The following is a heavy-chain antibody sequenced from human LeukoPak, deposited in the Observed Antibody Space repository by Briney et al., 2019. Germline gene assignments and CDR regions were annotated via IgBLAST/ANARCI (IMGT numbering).Heavy chain of an antibody. CDR3: AKDMKDSSGLAFTGFDY. D-gene: IGHD3-22*01. CDR1: GFTFSSYA. J-gene: IGHJ4*02. V-gene: IGHV3-43*02. Sequence: GGSLRLSCAASGFTFSSYAMSWVRQAPGKGLEWVSLISWDGGSTYYADSVKGRFTISRDNSKNSLYLQMNSLRTEDTALYYCAKDMKDSSGLAFTGFDYWGQGTLVTVSS. CDR2: ISWDGGST.